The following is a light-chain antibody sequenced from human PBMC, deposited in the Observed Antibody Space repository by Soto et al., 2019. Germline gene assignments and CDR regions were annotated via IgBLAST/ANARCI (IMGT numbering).Light chain of an antibody. J-gene: IGKJ1*01. CDR3: QQRSIWPWT. CDR1: QSVSNY. CDR2: DAS. V-gene: IGKV3-11*01. Sequence: EIVLTQSPATLSLSPEERATLSCWASQSVSNYFVWYQQKPGQAPRLLIYDASKRATGIPARFSGSGSGTDFTLTISSLEPEDFAVYYCQQRSIWPWTFGQGTKVEIK.